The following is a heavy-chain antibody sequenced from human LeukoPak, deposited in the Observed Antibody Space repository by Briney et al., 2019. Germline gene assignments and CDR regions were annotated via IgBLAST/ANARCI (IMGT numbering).Heavy chain of an antibody. CDR3: ARHDPVGHFLRGMDV. CDR2: IYYTGST. D-gene: IGHD2/OR15-2a*01. Sequence: SETLSLTCAVSGGSISGYFWSWSRQPPGKGLEWIGYIYYTGSTIYNPSLRSRVTMSVDVSKNQFSLDLTSVTAADTAAYYCARHDPVGHFLRGMDVWGQGTTVTVSS. CDR1: GGSISGYF. V-gene: IGHV4-59*08. J-gene: IGHJ6*02.